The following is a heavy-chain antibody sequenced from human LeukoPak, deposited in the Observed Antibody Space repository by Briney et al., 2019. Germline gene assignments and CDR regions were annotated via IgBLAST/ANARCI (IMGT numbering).Heavy chain of an antibody. Sequence: GGSLRLSCVASGFTFSSYWMSWVRQAPGKGLEWVANIKQDGNEKSYVDSVRGRFTISRDNAKNSLYLQMNSLRAEDTALYYCARDSNYYRTLGYWGQGTLVTVSS. V-gene: IGHV3-7*03. CDR2: IKQDGNEK. D-gene: IGHD1-14*01. CDR3: ARDSNYYRTLGY. J-gene: IGHJ4*02. CDR1: GFTFSSYW.